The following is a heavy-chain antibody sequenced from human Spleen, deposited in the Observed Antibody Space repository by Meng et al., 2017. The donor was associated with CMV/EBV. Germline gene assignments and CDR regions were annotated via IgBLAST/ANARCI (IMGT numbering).Heavy chain of an antibody. V-gene: IGHV3-7*01. D-gene: IGHD3-16*01. J-gene: IGHJ5*02. CDR1: GFIFSRHW. Sequence: GESLKISCAASGFIFSRHWMSWVRQAPGKGLEWLANIKQDGSEKNYVDSVKGRFTISRDNAKNSVYLQMQSLRVEDTAVYYCARGPRWGAPWGQGTLVTVSS. CDR3: ARGPRWGAP. CDR2: IKQDGSEK.